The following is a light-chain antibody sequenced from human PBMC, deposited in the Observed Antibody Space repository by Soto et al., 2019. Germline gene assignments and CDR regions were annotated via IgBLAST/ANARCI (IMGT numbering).Light chain of an antibody. CDR3: QQYNSYSPLT. CDR1: QSISSW. J-gene: IGKJ4*01. CDR2: KAS. V-gene: IGKV1-5*03. Sequence: DIQMTQSPSTLSASVGDRVTITCRASQSISSWLAWYQQKPVKAPKLLIYKASSLESGVPSRFSGSGSGTEFTLTISSLQPDDFATYDCQQYNSYSPLTFGGGTKVEIK.